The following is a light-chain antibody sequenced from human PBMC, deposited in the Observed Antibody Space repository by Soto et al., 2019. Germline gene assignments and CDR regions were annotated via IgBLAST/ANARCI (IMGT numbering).Light chain of an antibody. CDR3: QQSYSTPST. CDR1: QSISSY. V-gene: IGKV1-39*01. J-gene: IGKJ5*01. CDR2: AAS. Sequence: DSQITQTPSSLSASVGDRVTITCRASQSISSYLNWYQQKPGKAPKLLIYAASSLQSGVPSRFSGSGSGTDFTLTISSLQPEDFATYYCQQSYSTPSTFGQGTRLEI.